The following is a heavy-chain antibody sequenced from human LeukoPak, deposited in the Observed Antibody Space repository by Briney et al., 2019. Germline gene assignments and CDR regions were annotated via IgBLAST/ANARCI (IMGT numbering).Heavy chain of an antibody. D-gene: IGHD4/OR15-4a*01. CDR2: IIPIFGTA. V-gene: IGHV1-69*06. CDR1: GGTFSSYA. J-gene: IGHJ5*02. Sequence: ASVKVSCKASGGTFSSYAISWVRQAPGQGLEWMGGIIPIFGTANYAQKFQGRVTITADKSTSTAYMELSSLRSGDTAVYYCARDRTIDAFDPWGQGTLVTVSS. CDR3: ARDRTIDAFDP.